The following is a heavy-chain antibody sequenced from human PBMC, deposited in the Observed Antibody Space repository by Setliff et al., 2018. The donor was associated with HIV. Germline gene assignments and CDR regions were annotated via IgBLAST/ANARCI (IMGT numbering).Heavy chain of an antibody. CDR1: GGSISDYY. D-gene: IGHD6-25*01. CDR2: VYASGST. CDR3: AASSGWQRGDY. Sequence: PSETLSLTCTVSGGSISDYYWSWIRQPAGKGLEWIGRVYASGSTNYNPSLKSRVTMSVDTSNNQFSLKLSSVTAADTAVYYCAASSGWQRGDYWGQGMLVTVSS. V-gene: IGHV4-4*07. J-gene: IGHJ4*02.